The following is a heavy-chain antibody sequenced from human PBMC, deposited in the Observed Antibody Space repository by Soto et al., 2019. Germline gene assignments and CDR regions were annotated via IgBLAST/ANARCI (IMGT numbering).Heavy chain of an antibody. J-gene: IGHJ5*02. CDR1: GGSIIRGGYY. V-gene: IGHV4-31*03. CDR2: IYYSGST. CDR3: ARTRNDYGEAWFDP. D-gene: IGHD4-17*01. Sequence: KPSETLSLTCTVSGGSIIRGGYYWIWIRQHPGKGLEWIGYIYYSGSTYYNPSLKSRVTISVDTSKNQFSLKLSSVTAADTAVYYCARTRNDYGEAWFDPWGQGTLVTVSS.